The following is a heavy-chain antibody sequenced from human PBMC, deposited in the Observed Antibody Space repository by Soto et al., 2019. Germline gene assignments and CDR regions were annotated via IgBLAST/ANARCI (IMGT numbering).Heavy chain of an antibody. V-gene: IGHV1-18*01. CDR1: GYTFSSYG. CDR2: ISPYNGNT. CDR3: VRTDHVFDY. J-gene: IGHJ4*02. Sequence: QVQLVQSGAEVKKPGASVKVSCKASGYTFSSYGISWVRQAPGKGLEWLGWISPYNGNTNYAQKLQGRVPMTTETSTSTAYMELRSLRSDDTAVYYCVRTDHVFDYWGQGTLATVSS.